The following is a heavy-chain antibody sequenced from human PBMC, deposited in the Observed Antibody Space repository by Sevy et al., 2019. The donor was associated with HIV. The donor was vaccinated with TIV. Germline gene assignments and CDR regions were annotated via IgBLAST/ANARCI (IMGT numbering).Heavy chain of an antibody. CDR2: INSDGSST. CDR3: ARGLRGYSSGMGDGIDY. V-gene: IGHV3-74*01. D-gene: IGHD6-19*01. J-gene: IGHJ4*02. CDR1: GFTFSSYW. Sequence: GGSPRLSCAASGFTFSSYWMHWVRQAPGKGLVWVSRINSDGSSTSYADSVKGRFTISRDNAKNTLYLQMNSLRAEDMAVYYCARGLRGYSSGMGDGIDYWGQGTLVTVSS.